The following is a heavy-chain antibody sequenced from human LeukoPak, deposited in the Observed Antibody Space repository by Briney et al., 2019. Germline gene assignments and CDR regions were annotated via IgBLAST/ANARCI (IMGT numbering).Heavy chain of an antibody. D-gene: IGHD3-10*01. CDR3: ARAVGGDGSGSL. J-gene: IGHJ4*02. CDR2: IYYRVTS. V-gene: IGHV4-59*01. CDR1: GDSISTYY. Sequence: KPSETLSLTCTVSGDSISTYYWSWIRQPPGKELEWIGYIYYRVTSDYNPSLKSRVTISVDMSTRQISLKLSSVTAADTAVYYCARAVGGDGSGSLWGPGTLVTVSS.